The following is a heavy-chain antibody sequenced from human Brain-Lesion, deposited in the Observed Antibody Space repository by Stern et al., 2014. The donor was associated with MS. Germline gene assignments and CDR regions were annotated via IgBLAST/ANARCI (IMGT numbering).Heavy chain of an antibody. V-gene: IGHV1-69*14. CDR2: IIPIFGSP. CDR3: AKDGPALVTNWFDP. Sequence: VQLVQSGPEVKKPGSSVQVSCKASGGTFGTYPITWLRQAPGTGLEGMGRIIPIFGSPNYAQKFQGRVTITADRSTTTVYMKLSSLKSDDAAVYYCAKDGPALVTNWFDPWGRGTLVTVSS. J-gene: IGHJ5*02. CDR1: GGTFGTYP. D-gene: IGHD5-18*01.